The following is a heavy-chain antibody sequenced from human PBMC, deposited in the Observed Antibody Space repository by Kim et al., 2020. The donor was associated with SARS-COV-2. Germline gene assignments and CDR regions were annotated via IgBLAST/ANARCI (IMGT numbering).Heavy chain of an antibody. Sequence: SPSLEGRVTIAVDTSKSQFSLRLSSVTAADTAVYYCARHSWAAAASPLDDWGQGTLVTVSS. J-gene: IGHJ4*02. V-gene: IGHV4-59*08. D-gene: IGHD6-13*01. CDR3: ARHSWAAAASPLDD.